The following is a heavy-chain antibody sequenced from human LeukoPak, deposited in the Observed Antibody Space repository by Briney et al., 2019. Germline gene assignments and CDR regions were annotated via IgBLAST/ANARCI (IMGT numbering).Heavy chain of an antibody. CDR2: SSAYNGNT. V-gene: IGHV1-18*01. CDR3: ARDMGGDSPFLVY. CDR1: GYTFTSYG. Sequence: AAVKVSCKASGYTFTSYGISWVGQAPAQGLEWMGWSSAYNGNTNYAQKLQGRVTMTTDTSTSTAYMELRSLRADDTAVYYCARDMGGDSPFLVYWGQGTLVTVSS. D-gene: IGHD2-21*02. J-gene: IGHJ4*02.